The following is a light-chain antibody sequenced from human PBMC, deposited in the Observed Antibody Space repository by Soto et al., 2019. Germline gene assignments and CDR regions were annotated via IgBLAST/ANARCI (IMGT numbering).Light chain of an antibody. J-gene: IGLJ2*01. CDR3: AAWDDSLNGHVV. CDR2: SNN. CDR1: SSNIGSNT. Sequence: QSVLTKPPSASGTPGQRGTISCSGSSSNIGSNTVNWYQQLPGTAPKLLIYSNNQRPSGVPDRFSGSKSGTSASLAISGLQSEDEADYYCAAWDDSLNGHVVFGGGTKVTVL. V-gene: IGLV1-44*01.